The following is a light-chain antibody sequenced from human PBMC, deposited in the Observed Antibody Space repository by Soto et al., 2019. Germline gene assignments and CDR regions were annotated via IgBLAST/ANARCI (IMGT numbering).Light chain of an antibody. CDR3: GTWDSXSYV. V-gene: IGLV1-51*01. J-gene: IGLJ1*01. CDR2: YNN. Sequence: QSFLTQPPSVSAAPGQKVTISCSGSSSNIGNNYVSWYHQLPVTAPKVLIYYNNKLASWIPYRFSGSKSGTSATLGITGPQTGDQGDYYRGTWDSXSYVVGTGTKVXVX. CDR1: SSNIGNNY.